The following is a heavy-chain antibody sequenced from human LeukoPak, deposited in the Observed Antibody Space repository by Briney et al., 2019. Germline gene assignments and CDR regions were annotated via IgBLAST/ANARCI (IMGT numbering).Heavy chain of an antibody. V-gene: IGHV3-64D*06. J-gene: IGHJ4*02. CDR1: GFTFSSYA. Sequence: GGSLRLSCSASGFTFSSYAMHWARQAPGKGLEYVSAISSNGGSTYYADSVKGRFTISRDNSKNTLYLQMSSLRAEDTAVYYCVKAPRTAYDSSGYYYDYWGQGTLVTVSS. CDR3: VKAPRTAYDSSGYYYDY. CDR2: ISSNGGST. D-gene: IGHD3-22*01.